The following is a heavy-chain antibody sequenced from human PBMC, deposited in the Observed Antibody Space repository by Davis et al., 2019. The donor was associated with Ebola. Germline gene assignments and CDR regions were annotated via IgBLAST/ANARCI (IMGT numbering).Heavy chain of an antibody. V-gene: IGHV2-5*02. CDR1: GFSLSTSGVG. D-gene: IGHD3-10*01. J-gene: IGHJ4*02. Sequence: SGPTLVKPTQTLTLTCTFSGFSLSTSGVGVGWIRQPPGKALDWLAIIYWDDHKVYSPSLKSRITITKDTSKNQVVLSMTNMDSVDTATYYCALIRWQGLGELLYEYWGQGTLVTVSS. CDR2: IYWDDHK. CDR3: ALIRWQGLGELLYEY.